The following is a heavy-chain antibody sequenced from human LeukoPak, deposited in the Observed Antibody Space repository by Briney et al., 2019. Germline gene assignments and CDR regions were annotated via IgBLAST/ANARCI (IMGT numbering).Heavy chain of an antibody. V-gene: IGHV1-24*01. CDR3: ATRVVVLAADDACDI. CDR1: GYTLTELS. Sequence: ASVKVSCKLSGYTLTELSMHWVRQAPGKGLEWMGGFYPEDGETIYAQKFQGRVTMTEDTSTDTDYMELSSLRSEDTAVYYCATRVVVLAADDACDIWGQGTMVTVSS. CDR2: FYPEDGET. J-gene: IGHJ3*02. D-gene: IGHD2-15*01.